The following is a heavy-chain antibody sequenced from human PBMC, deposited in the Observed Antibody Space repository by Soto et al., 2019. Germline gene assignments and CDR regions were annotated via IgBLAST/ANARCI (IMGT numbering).Heavy chain of an antibody. CDR3: ARDGQESGCSGGICYLFNRFDP. D-gene: IGHD2-15*01. V-gene: IGHV1-18*01. Sequence: EASVKVSCKASGYTFTSYGISWVRQAPGQGLEWMGWISAYNGNTNYAQTLQGRVTMTKDTSTSTAYMELRSLRSDHRAVYYWARDGQESGCSGGICYLFNRFDPWGQGTLVTVSS. CDR1: GYTFTSYG. CDR2: ISAYNGNT. J-gene: IGHJ5*02.